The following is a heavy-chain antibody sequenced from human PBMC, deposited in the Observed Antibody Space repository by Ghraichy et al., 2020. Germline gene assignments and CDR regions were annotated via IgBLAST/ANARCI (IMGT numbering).Heavy chain of an antibody. J-gene: IGHJ5*02. CDR3: ARRREYYGSGRRGGFDP. Sequence: SGTLSLTCTVSGGSISSTSYYWVWICQPPGKGLEWIGSIYYSGSTYYNPSLKSRVTISIDTSKNQFSLKLSSVTAADTAVYYCARRREYYGSGRRGGFDPWGQGSLVTVSS. CDR1: GGSISSTSYY. V-gene: IGHV4-39*01. D-gene: IGHD3-10*01. CDR2: IYYSGST.